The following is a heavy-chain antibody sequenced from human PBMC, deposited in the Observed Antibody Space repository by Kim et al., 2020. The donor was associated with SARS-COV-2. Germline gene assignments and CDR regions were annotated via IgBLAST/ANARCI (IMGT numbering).Heavy chain of an antibody. V-gene: IGHV1-46*01. J-gene: IGHJ4*02. D-gene: IGHD3-16*02. CDR2: LNPSGGWT. Sequence: ASVKVSCKASGYTFTNYFIHWVRQAPGQGLEWMAILNPSGGWTTYAQNFQGRVTMTRDTSTSTVYMELSSLRSEDTAMYYCARENGVLSNDYWGQGTLVTVSS. CDR1: GYTFTNYF. CDR3: ARENGVLSNDY.